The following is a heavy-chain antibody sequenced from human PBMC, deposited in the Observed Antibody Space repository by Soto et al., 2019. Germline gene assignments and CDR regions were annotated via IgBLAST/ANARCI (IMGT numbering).Heavy chain of an antibody. CDR2: MNPNSANT. J-gene: IGHJ5*02. V-gene: IGHV1-8*01. CDR1: GYTFSNYD. Sequence: QVQLVQSGAEVRKPGASVKVSCKASGYTFSNYDIAWVRQAAGQGLEWMGWMNPNSANTGYTQKFQGRVAMTSDSSISTAYMELSSRTYEDTAVYFCARAKRHALLADPWGQGTLVTVST. CDR3: ARAKRHALLADP. D-gene: IGHD2-15*01.